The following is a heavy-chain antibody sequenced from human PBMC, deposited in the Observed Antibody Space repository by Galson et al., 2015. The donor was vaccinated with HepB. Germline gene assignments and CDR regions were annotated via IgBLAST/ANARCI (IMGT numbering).Heavy chain of an antibody. J-gene: IGHJ4*02. CDR3: VRGLGGADDY. CDR2: IKSKSDGGTA. D-gene: IGHD2-15*01. Sequence: SLRLSCAASGLTFSNAWMTWVRQAPGKGLEWVGRIKSKSDGGTADYAAPVKGRFTISRDDSENTLFLQMNSLKIEDTAVYYCVRGLGGADDYWGQGTLVTVSS. CDR1: GLTFSNAW. V-gene: IGHV3-15*01.